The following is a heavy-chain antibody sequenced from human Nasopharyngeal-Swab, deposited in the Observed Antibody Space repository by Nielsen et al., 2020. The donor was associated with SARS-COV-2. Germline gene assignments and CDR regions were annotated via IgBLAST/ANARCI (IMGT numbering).Heavy chain of an antibody. Sequence: GESLKISCAASGFTVSSNYMSWVRQAPGKGLEWVSVIYSEGNTFYADSVRGRLTISRHNSKNTLYLQMNSLRPEDTAVYYCARSPANCNAGSCYQLDSWGQGTLVTVSS. CDR3: ARSPANCNAGSCYQLDS. CDR1: GFTVSSNY. J-gene: IGHJ4*02. V-gene: IGHV3-53*04. CDR2: IYSEGNT. D-gene: IGHD2-15*01.